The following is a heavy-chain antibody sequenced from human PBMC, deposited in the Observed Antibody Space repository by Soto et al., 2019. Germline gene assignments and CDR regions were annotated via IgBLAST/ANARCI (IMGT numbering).Heavy chain of an antibody. J-gene: IGHJ4*02. Sequence: EVQLLESGGGLVQPGGSLRLSCAASGFTFSSYAMNWVRQAPGKGLEWVSAISDSGGSTYYADSVKGRFTISRDNSKNTLYLQMNSLRAEDTAVYYCAKDRGRYYGSGSDLDYWGQGTLVTVSS. D-gene: IGHD3-10*01. CDR1: GFTFSSYA. CDR2: ISDSGGST. CDR3: AKDRGRYYGSGSDLDY. V-gene: IGHV3-23*01.